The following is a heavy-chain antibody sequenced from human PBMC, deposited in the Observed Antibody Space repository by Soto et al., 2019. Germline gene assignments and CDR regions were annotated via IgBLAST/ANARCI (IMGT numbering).Heavy chain of an antibody. Sequence: QVQLVQSGAAVKKPGASVRVSCKISGSPLSALSVHWVRQAPEKGPEWMGGFDPENGETIYAQKFQGRVTMTEYSSADTAYMEVSGLRSDDTAVYYCATCFPYYDPHYYMDVWGTGTTVIVSS. CDR1: GSPLSALS. CDR2: FDPENGET. V-gene: IGHV1-24*01. CDR3: ATCFPYYDPHYYMDV. J-gene: IGHJ6*03. D-gene: IGHD3-22*01.